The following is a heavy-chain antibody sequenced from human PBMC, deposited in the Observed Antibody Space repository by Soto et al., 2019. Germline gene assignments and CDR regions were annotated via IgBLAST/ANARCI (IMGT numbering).Heavy chain of an antibody. D-gene: IGHD3-10*01. Sequence: GSLRLSCAASGFTFRRYAIHWVRQAPGKGLEWVAVISRDGTNKYYVDSVKGRFTISRDNSRNTLYLQMNSLRHEDAAVYYCARSRSGAVADSFDFWGQGTLVTVSS. CDR2: ISRDGTNK. CDR1: GFTFRRYA. V-gene: IGHV3-30*04. CDR3: ARSRSGAVADSFDF. J-gene: IGHJ4*02.